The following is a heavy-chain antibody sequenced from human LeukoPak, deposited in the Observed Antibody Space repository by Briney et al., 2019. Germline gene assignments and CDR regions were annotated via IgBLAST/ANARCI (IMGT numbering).Heavy chain of an antibody. CDR3: ASSPRLTTSWFLFDS. Sequence: PSETLSLTCAVYGGSFSGYYWSWIRQPPGKGLEWIGYVYYRGSTNYNPSLKTRLHLSVDTSKNRFSLKLSSVTAADTAVYYCASSPRLTTSWFLFDSWGHGTLVTVSS. D-gene: IGHD2-2*01. V-gene: IGHV4-59*08. CDR2: VYYRGST. J-gene: IGHJ5*01. CDR1: GGSFSGYY.